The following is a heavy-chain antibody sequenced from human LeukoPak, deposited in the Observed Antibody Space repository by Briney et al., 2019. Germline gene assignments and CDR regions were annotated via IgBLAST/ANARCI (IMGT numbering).Heavy chain of an antibody. CDR3: ARGPSQSVGKFRKSYYYYGMDV. CDR1: GFTFSSYW. CDR2: IKQDGSEK. V-gene: IGHV3-7*03. D-gene: IGHD1-26*01. J-gene: IGHJ6*02. Sequence: GGSLRLSCAASGFTFSSYWMSWVRQAPGKGLEWVANIKQDGSEKYYVDSVKGRFTISRDNAKNSLYLQMNSLRAEDTAVYYCARGPSQSVGKFRKSYYYYGMDVWGQGTTVTVSS.